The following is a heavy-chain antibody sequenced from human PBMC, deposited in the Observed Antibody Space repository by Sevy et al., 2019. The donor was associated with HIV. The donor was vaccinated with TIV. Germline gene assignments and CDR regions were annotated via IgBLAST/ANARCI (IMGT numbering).Heavy chain of an antibody. J-gene: IGHJ6*02. Sequence: GGSLRLSCAASGFTFSSYSMNWVRQAPGKGLEWVSSISSSSSYIYYADSVKGRFTISRDNAKNSLYLQMNSLRAEDTAVYYCARRPLMGATGYYGMDVWGQGTTVTVSS. CDR2: ISSSSSYI. CDR3: ARRPLMGATGYYGMDV. CDR1: GFTFSSYS. D-gene: IGHD1-26*01. V-gene: IGHV3-21*01.